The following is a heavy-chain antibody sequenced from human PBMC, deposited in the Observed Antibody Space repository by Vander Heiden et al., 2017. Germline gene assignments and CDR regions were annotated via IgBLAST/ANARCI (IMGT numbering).Heavy chain of an antibody. CDR1: GFTFDDYG. J-gene: IGHJ4*02. CDR3: AKDHDSIARWYSMIY. CDR2: INWNGGST. V-gene: IGHV3-20*04. D-gene: IGHD6-13*01. Sequence: EVQLVESGGGVVRPGGSLRLSCAASGFTFDDYGMSWVRQPPGKGLEWVSGINWNGGSTGYADAGKGRFTISRDNAKNSRYMQMNSMRAAETALYYCAKDHDSIARWYSMIYWGQGTLVTVYS.